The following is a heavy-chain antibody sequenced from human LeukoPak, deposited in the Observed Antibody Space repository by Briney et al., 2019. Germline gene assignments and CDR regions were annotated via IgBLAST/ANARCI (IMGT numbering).Heavy chain of an antibody. CDR2: ISSSSSYI. J-gene: IGHJ4*02. D-gene: IGHD6-13*01. Sequence: GGSLRLSCAASGFTFSSYSMNWVRQAPGKGLEWVSSISSSSSYIYYADSVKGRFTISRDNAKNSLYLQMNSLRAEDTAVYYCARDYSSSWYQRNDYWGQGTLVTVSS. V-gene: IGHV3-21*01. CDR3: ARDYSSSWYQRNDY. CDR1: GFTFSSYS.